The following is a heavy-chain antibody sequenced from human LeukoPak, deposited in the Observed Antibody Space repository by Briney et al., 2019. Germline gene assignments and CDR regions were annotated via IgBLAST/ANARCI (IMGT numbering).Heavy chain of an antibody. CDR3: ARGSWSAADTNIDY. V-gene: IGHV3-30*03. D-gene: IGHD6-13*01. J-gene: IGHJ4*02. CDR2: ISYDGSNK. Sequence: GGSLRLSCAASGFTSSSYGMHWVRQAPGKGLEWVAVISYDGSNKYYADSVKGRFTISRDNSKNTLYLQMNSLRAEDTAVYYCARGSWSAADTNIDYWGQGTLVTVSS. CDR1: GFTSSSYG.